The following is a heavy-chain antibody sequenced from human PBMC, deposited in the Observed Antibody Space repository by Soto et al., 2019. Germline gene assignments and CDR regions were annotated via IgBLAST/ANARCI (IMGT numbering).Heavy chain of an antibody. J-gene: IGHJ6*03. CDR3: ARSTQIFCSSTSCAYYYYYYMDV. CDR1: GGTFSSYT. Sequence: SVKVSCKASGGTFSSYTISWVRQAPGQGLEWMGRIIPILGIANYAQKFQGRVTITADKSTSTAYMELSSLRSEDTAVYYCARSTQIFCSSTSCAYYYYYYMDVWGKGTKVTVSS. CDR2: IIPILGIA. D-gene: IGHD2-2*01. V-gene: IGHV1-69*02.